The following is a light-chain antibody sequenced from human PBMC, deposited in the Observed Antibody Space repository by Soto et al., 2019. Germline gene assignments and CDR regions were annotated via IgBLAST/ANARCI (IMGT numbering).Light chain of an antibody. CDR2: DAS. V-gene: IGKV3-15*01. J-gene: IGKJ1*01. CDR1: QSISAT. Sequence: EIVMTQSPSTLSVSPGERATLDCRASQSISATLAWYQQKPGQAPRLLMYDASTRATGIPARFSGSGSGTDFTLTISSLQSEDFAVYYCQQFNTWPWTFGQGTKV. CDR3: QQFNTWPWT.